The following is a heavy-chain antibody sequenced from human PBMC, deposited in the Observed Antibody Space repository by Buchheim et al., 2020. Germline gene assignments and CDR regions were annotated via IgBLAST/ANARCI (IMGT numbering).Heavy chain of an antibody. V-gene: IGHV3-30-3*01. CDR3: ARDSYYDFWSGYYGYYYGMDV. CDR1: GFTFSSYW. J-gene: IGHJ6*02. Sequence: VQLVESGGGLVQPGGSLRLSCAASGFTFSSYWMSWVRQAPGKGLEWVAVISYDGSNKYYADSVKGRFTISRDNSKNTLYLQMNSLRAEDTAVYYCARDSYYDFWSGYYGYYYGMDVWGQGTT. D-gene: IGHD3-3*01. CDR2: ISYDGSNK.